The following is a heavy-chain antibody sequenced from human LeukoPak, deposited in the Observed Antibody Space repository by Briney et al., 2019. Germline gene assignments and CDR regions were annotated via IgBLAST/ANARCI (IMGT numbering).Heavy chain of an antibody. D-gene: IGHD1-20*01. J-gene: IGHJ4*02. V-gene: IGHV3-74*01. Sequence: GGSLRLSCVASGFTFSTHWMHWVRQALRKGVVWVSRINTDGSTTDYADSVKGRFTISRDNAKNTLYLQMNSLSAEDTAVYYCGRDLNWNQIDYWGQGSLVTVSS. CDR2: INTDGSTT. CDR3: GRDLNWNQIDY. CDR1: GFTFSTHW.